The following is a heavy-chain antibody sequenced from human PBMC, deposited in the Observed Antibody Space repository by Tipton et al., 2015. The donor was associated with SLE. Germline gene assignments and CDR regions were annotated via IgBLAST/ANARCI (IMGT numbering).Heavy chain of an antibody. J-gene: IGHJ4*02. CDR2: IYTGGRT. D-gene: IGHD3-3*01. V-gene: IGHV4-4*07. CDR3: ARVKSIFGVVIIDY. CDR1: GGSIIGYY. Sequence: TLSLTCTVSGGSIIGYYWSWTRQPAGKGPEGIGRIYTGGRTIPNPPPTSRVTMSLDTSTSQFSLKLTSVTAADTAVYYCARVKSIFGVVIIDYRGQGTLVTVSS.